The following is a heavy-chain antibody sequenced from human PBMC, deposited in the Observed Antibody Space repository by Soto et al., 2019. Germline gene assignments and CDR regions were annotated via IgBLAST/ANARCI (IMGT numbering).Heavy chain of an antibody. Sequence: EVQLVESGGGLVQPGGSLRLSCAASGFTFSSYWMSWVRQAPGKGLEWVANIEQDGSEKYYVDSVKGRFTISRDNAKNLLYLQMNSLRVEDTAMYYCARDVSYDFWSGFYGMDVWGQGTTVTVSS. J-gene: IGHJ6*02. V-gene: IGHV3-7*01. D-gene: IGHD3-3*01. CDR3: ARDVSYDFWSGFYGMDV. CDR1: GFTFSSYW. CDR2: IEQDGSEK.